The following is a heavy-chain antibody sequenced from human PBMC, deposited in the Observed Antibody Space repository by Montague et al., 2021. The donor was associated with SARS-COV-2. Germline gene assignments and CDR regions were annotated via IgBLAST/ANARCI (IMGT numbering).Heavy chain of an antibody. V-gene: IGHV4-59*12. CDR3: ARGSSFVTIFGVVITDPLFDY. Sequence: SETLSLTCTVSGGSISSYYWSWIRQPPGKGLEWIGYIYYSGSTNYNPSLKSRVTISVDTSKNQFSLKLNSVTAADTAVYYCARGSSFVTIFGVVITDPLFDYWGQGTLVTVSS. CDR1: GGSISSYY. D-gene: IGHD3-3*01. J-gene: IGHJ4*02. CDR2: IYYSGST.